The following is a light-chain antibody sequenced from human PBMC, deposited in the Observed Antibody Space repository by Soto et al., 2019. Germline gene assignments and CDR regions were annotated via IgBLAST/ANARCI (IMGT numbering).Light chain of an antibody. V-gene: IGKV3-20*01. CDR3: PQVVCLD. CDR1: QTISSNY. Sequence: EIVLTQSPGTLSVSPGERATLSCRASQTISSNYLAWYQQKPGQAPSLLIYGTSSRATGIPDRFSGRGSGTSFPPPLNKIGAENSANIFCPQVVCLDFGPGAKVENK. CDR2: GTS. J-gene: IGKJ1*01.